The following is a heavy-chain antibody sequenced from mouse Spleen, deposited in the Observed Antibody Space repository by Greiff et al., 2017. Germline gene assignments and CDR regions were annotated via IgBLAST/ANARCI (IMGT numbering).Heavy chain of an antibody. CDR2: ISSGGSYT. V-gene: IGHV5-6*02. Sequence: EVKLVESGGDLVKPGGSLKLSCAASGFTFSSYGMSWVRQTPDKRLEWVATISSGGSYTYYPDSVKGRFTISRDNAKNTLYLQMSSLKSEDTAMYYCARRLWDGYYDAMDYWGQGTSVTVSS. D-gene: IGHD2-3*01. J-gene: IGHJ4*01. CDR1: GFTFSSYG. CDR3: ARRLWDGYYDAMDY.